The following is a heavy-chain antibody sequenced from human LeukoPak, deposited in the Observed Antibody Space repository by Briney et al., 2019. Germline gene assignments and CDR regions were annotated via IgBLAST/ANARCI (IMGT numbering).Heavy chain of an antibody. CDR3: ARDLGYQRWLQSYGGRNWFDP. CDR2: INHSGST. CDR1: GFTFSSYA. J-gene: IGHJ5*02. V-gene: IGHV4-34*01. Sequence: GSLRLSCAASGFTFSSYAMSWVRQAPGKGLEWIGEINHSGSTKYNPSLTSRVTISLDTSKDQFSLKLSSVTVADTAVYYCARDLGYQRWLQSYGGRNWFDPWGQGTLVTVSS. D-gene: IGHD5-24*01.